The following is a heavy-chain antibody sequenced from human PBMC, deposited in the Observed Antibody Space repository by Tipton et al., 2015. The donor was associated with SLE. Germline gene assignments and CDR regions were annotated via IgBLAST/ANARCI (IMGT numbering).Heavy chain of an antibody. CDR1: GDSLSTYY. CDR3: AKFFGQPYNWFDP. D-gene: IGHD3-3*01. Sequence: TLSLTCTVSGDSLSTYYWNWIRQPAGRGLEWIGRMYGSGSPHHYNPSLESRVTMSVDTSQNQFSLKLTSVTAADTAVYYCAKFFGQPYNWFDPWGQGTLVTVSS. CDR2: MYGSGSPH. V-gene: IGHV4-4*07. J-gene: IGHJ5*02.